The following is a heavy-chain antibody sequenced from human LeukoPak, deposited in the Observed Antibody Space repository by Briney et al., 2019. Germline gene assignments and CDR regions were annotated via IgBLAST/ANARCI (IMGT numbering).Heavy chain of an antibody. J-gene: IGHJ6*02. CDR3: ARDQIVVVPGDSSSSDYYYYYGMDV. Sequence: ASVKVSCKASGYTFTSYGISWVRQAPGQGLEWMGWISAYNGNTNYAQKLQGRVTMTTDTSTGTAYMELRSLRSDDTAVYYRARDQIVVVPGDSSSSDYYYYYGMDVWGQGTTVTVSS. CDR1: GYTFTSYG. CDR2: ISAYNGNT. D-gene: IGHD2-2*01. V-gene: IGHV1-18*01.